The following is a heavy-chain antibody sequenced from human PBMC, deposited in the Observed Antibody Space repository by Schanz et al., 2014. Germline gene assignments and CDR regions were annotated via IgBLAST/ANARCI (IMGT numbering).Heavy chain of an antibody. V-gene: IGHV3-30*18. CDR3: AKDSTHSEIGRVPTAIDY. CDR2: MSDDGSIK. CDR1: GFTFSTYA. D-gene: IGHD2-2*01. J-gene: IGHJ4*02. Sequence: VQLLDSGGGLVQPGGSLRLSCAASGFTFSTYAMSWVRQAPGKGLEWVAGMSDDGSIKYYGDSVKGRFTISRDNSKSALYLHMNTLRSEGMGVDDCAKDSTHSEIGRVPTAIDYWGQGTLVTVSS.